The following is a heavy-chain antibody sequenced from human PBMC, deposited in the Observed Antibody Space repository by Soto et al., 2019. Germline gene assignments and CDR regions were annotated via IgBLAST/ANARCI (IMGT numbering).Heavy chain of an antibody. V-gene: IGHV1-18*01. CDR3: AIIVELPGYYFDY. Sequence: ASSEGLCKASGYTFTSYGISWVRQAPGQGLEWMGWISAYNGNTNYAQKLQGRVTMTTDTSTSTAYMELRSLRSDDTAVYYCAIIVELPGYYFDYWGQGTLVTVSS. CDR2: ISAYNGNT. D-gene: IGHD1-26*01. CDR1: GYTFTSYG. J-gene: IGHJ4*02.